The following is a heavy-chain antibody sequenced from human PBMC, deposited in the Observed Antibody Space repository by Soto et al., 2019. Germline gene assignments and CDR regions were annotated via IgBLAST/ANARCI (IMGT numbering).Heavy chain of an antibody. J-gene: IGHJ5*02. CDR3: ARVGIAVAGLYNWFDP. CDR2: IYYSGST. V-gene: IGHV4-61*01. Sequence: LSLTCTVSGGSVSSGSYYWSWIRQPPGKGLEWIGYIYYSGSTNYNPSLKSRVTISVDTSKNQFSLKLSSVTAADTAVYYCARVGIAVAGLYNWFDPWGQGTLVTVSS. CDR1: GGSVSSGSYY. D-gene: IGHD6-19*01.